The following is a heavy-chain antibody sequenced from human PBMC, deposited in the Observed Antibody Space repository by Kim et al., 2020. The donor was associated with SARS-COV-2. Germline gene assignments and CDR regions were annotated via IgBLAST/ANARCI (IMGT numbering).Heavy chain of an antibody. Sequence: SETLSLTCTVSGGSISSSSYYWGWIRQPPGKGLEWIGSIYYSGSTYYNPSLKSRVTISVDTSKNQFSLKLSSVTAADTAVYYCARLGAVAGFDYWGQGTL. J-gene: IGHJ4*02. CDR3: ARLGAVAGFDY. CDR1: GGSISSSSYY. D-gene: IGHD6-19*01. CDR2: IYYSGST. V-gene: IGHV4-39*01.